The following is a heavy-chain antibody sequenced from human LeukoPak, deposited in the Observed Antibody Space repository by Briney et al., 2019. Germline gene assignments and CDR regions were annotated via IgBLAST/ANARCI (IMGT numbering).Heavy chain of an antibody. CDR3: ARGDDYKSTLFDY. Sequence: SETLSLTCTVSGASISRYFWNWIRQPPGKELEWIGYISSGGSTNYNPSLKSRVTISIDTSKNQFSLKLTSATAADTAVFYCARGDDYKSTLFDYWGQGTLVTVSS. J-gene: IGHJ4*02. CDR2: ISSGGST. CDR1: GASISRYF. D-gene: IGHD5-12*01. V-gene: IGHV4-59*01.